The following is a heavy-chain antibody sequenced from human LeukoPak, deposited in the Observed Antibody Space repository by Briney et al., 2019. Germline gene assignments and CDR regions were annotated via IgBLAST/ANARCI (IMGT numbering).Heavy chain of an antibody. J-gene: IGHJ6*02. V-gene: IGHV3-23*01. CDR1: GFTFSSYV. Sequence: GGSLRLSCAASGFTFSSYVLSWVRQAPGKGLEWVSTISGSGAGIYYADSVKGRFTISRDNSKNTLYLQMNSLRAEDTAVYCCAKPARGGWGQGTTVTVSS. D-gene: IGHD2-2*01. CDR3: AKPARGG. CDR2: ISGSGAGI.